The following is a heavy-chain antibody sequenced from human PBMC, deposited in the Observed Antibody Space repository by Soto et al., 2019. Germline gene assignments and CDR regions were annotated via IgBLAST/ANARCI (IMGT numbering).Heavy chain of an antibody. CDR2: IIPIFGTA. D-gene: IGHD2-21*02. V-gene: IGHV1-69*13. J-gene: IGHJ4*02. CDR3: ARDPAVVVTANAPSFDY. Sequence: SVKVSCKASGGTFSSYAISCVRQAPGQGLEWMGGIIPIFGTANYAQKFQGRVTITADESTSTAYMELSSLRSEDTAVYYCARDPAVVVTANAPSFDYWGQGTLVTVSS. CDR1: GGTFSSYA.